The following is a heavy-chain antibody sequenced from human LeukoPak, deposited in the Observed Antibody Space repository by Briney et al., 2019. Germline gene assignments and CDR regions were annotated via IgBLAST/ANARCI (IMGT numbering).Heavy chain of an antibody. D-gene: IGHD6-19*01. CDR1: GFTFSSSS. Sequence: GGSLRLSCAASGFTFSSSSMSWVRQAPGKGLEWVSVISGSGGSTDYADSVKGRFTISRDNSKNTPYLQINSLRAEDTAVYYCAKGSGWYVWGQGTLVTVSS. V-gene: IGHV3-23*01. CDR2: ISGSGGST. CDR3: AKGSGWYV. J-gene: IGHJ4*02.